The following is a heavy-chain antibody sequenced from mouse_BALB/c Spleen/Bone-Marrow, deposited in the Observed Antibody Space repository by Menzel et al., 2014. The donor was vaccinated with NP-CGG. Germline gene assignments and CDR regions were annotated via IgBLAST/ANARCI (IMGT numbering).Heavy chain of an antibody. D-gene: IGHD2-2*01. V-gene: IGHV1-20*02. J-gene: IGHJ3*01. CDR2: INPYNGYT. CDR1: GHSFTGYF. Sequence: VQLPQSGPELVKPGASATISCKASGHSFTGYFMNWVMQSHGKSLEWIGRINPYNGYTFYNQRLRGKATLTVEKSCSTCHWELRSLASEDSAVVYCARGEGYGRGAWFAYWGQGTQVNVYA. CDR3: ARGEGYGRGAWFAY.